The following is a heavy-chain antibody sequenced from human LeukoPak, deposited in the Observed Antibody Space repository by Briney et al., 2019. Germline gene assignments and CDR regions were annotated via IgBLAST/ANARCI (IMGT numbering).Heavy chain of an antibody. J-gene: IGHJ5*02. Sequence: TSETLSLSCRISGDSITTNSYWWGWIRQSPGKGLEWIVSIYSSGNSYYNPSLKSRATISPDTYKNQYSLRLTTVTAADTAVYYCARRGIWDLQIGNWFDPWGQGILVTVSS. V-gene: IGHV4-39*01. CDR3: ARRGIWDLQIGNWFDP. CDR1: GDSITTNSYW. CDR2: IYSSGNS. D-gene: IGHD3-16*01.